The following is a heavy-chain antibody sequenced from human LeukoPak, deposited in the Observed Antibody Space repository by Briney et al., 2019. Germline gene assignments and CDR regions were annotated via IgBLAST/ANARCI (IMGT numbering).Heavy chain of an antibody. D-gene: IGHD6-13*01. CDR3: AKDIIAAAGTGAFDI. CDR2: ISWNSGSI. V-gene: IGHV3-9*03. J-gene: IGHJ3*02. Sequence: GGSLRLPCAASGFTFDDYAMHWVRQAPGKGLEWVSGISWNSGSIGYADSVKGRFTISRDNAKNSLYLQMNSLRAEDMALYYCAKDIIAAAGTGAFDIWGQGTMVTVSS. CDR1: GFTFDDYA.